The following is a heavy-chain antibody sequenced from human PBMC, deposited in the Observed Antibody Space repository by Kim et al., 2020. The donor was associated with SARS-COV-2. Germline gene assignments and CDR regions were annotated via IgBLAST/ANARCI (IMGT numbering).Heavy chain of an antibody. Sequence: SQTISLTCDISGDSVSSNNAAWNWIRQSPSRGLEWLGRTNFRSEWFKEYALSVKSRISINPDTSKNQVSLQLRSVTPEDTAVYYCARGTRDYYYYAMDVWGQGTTVTVSS. V-gene: IGHV6-1*01. J-gene: IGHJ6*02. CDR1: GDSVSSNNAA. CDR2: TNFRSEWFK. CDR3: ARGTRDYYYYAMDV.